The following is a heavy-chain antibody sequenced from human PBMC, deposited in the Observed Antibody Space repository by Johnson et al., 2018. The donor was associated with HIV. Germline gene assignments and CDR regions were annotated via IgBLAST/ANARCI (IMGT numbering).Heavy chain of an antibody. CDR2: ISFDDSNY. D-gene: IGHD6-19*01. CDR1: GFTFSNYA. V-gene: IGHV3-30-3*01. Sequence: VQLVESGGGVVQPGRSLRLSCTASGFTFSNYAMHWVRQAPGKGLEWVAVISFDDSNYYYADSVKGRFTISRDNAKNSLYLQMNSLRAEDTALYYCAKVWAVAGRGTHDAFDIWGQGTMVTVSS. CDR3: AKVWAVAGRGTHDAFDI. J-gene: IGHJ3*02.